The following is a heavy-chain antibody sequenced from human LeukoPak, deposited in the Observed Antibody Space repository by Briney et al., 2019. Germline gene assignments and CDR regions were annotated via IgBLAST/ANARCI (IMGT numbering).Heavy chain of an antibody. V-gene: IGHV4-34*01. CDR1: GGSLNDYL. CDR2: VGHSGTT. D-gene: IGHD3-10*01. Sequence: SETLSLACAVYGGSLNDYLWSWIRQPPGQGLEWIGEVGHSGTTNYNPSLKSRVTISVDTSKNQFSLKLNSVTAADTAVYFCARELISSRAAFDTWGQGTVVTVSS. J-gene: IGHJ3*02. CDR3: ARELISSRAAFDT.